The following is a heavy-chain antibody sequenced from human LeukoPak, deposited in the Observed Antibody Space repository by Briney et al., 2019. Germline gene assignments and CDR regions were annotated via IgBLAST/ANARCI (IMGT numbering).Heavy chain of an antibody. Sequence: PGGSLRLSCAASGFSFSNYGMHWVREAPGMGLEWVAFIRFHGSDKFYADSVKGRFTISRDNSKNTLYLQMGSLRVEDTAVYYCAKDPHSGWFDYWGQGTLVTVSS. J-gene: IGHJ4*02. CDR2: IRFHGSDK. V-gene: IGHV3-30*02. D-gene: IGHD6-19*01. CDR1: GFSFSNYG. CDR3: AKDPHSGWFDY.